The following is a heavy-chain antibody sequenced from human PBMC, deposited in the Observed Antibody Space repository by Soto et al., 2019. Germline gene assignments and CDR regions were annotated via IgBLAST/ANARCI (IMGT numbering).Heavy chain of an antibody. CDR1: GFTFSDYY. Sequence: QVQLVESGGGLVKPGGSLRLSCAASGFTFSDYYMSWIRQAPGKGLEWGSYISSSGSTIYYADSVKGRFTISRDNAKNSLYLQMNSLRAEDTAVYYCARAVAGTSAYYYHFYYMDVWGKGTTVTVSS. J-gene: IGHJ6*03. V-gene: IGHV3-11*01. D-gene: IGHD6-19*01. CDR3: ARAVAGTSAYYYHFYYMDV. CDR2: ISSSGSTI.